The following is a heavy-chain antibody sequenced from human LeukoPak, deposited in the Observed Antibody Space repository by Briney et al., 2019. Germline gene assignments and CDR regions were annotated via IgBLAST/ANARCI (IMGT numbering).Heavy chain of an antibody. CDR1: GFTFDDYA. CDR3: AKVSERWLQLERDYYFDY. D-gene: IGHD5-24*01. V-gene: IGHV3-9*03. Sequence: PGGSLRLSCAASGFTFDDYAMHWVRQAPGKGLEWVSGISWNSGSIGYADSVKGRFTISRDNAKNSLYLQMNSLRAEDMALYYCAKVSERWLQLERDYYFDYWGQGTLVTVSS. J-gene: IGHJ4*02. CDR2: ISWNSGSI.